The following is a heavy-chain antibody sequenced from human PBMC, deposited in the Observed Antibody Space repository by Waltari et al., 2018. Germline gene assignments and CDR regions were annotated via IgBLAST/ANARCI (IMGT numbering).Heavy chain of an antibody. Sequence: QLQLQESGPGLVKPSETLSLTCTVSGGSISSSSYYWGWIRQPPGKGLEWIGSIYYSGSTYYNPSLKSRVTISVDTSKNQFSLKLSSVTAADTAVYYCARGPPLGAYYYYGMDVWGQGTTVTVSS. D-gene: IGHD3-16*01. J-gene: IGHJ6*02. V-gene: IGHV4-39*07. CDR3: ARGPPLGAYYYYGMDV. CDR1: GGSISSSSYY. CDR2: IYYSGST.